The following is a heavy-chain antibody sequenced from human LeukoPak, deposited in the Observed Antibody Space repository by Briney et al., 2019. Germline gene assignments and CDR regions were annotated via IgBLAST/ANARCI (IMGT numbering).Heavy chain of an antibody. V-gene: IGHV3-23*01. Sequence: GGSLRLSCAASGFTFSNYAMSWVRQAPGKGLEWVSVISGSGGSTYYADSVKGRFTISRDNSKNTLYLQMNSLRAEDTAVYYCAKDINYYDSSGYLRYWGQGTLVTVSS. D-gene: IGHD3-22*01. CDR3: AKDINYYDSSGYLRY. J-gene: IGHJ4*02. CDR2: ISGSGGST. CDR1: GFTFSNYA.